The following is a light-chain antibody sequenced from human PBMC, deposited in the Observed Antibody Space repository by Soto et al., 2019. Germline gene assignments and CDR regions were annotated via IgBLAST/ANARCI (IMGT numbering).Light chain of an antibody. J-gene: IGLJ2*01. Sequence: QSVLTQPPSASGTPGQRVTISCSGSSSNIGSNSVYWYHHLPGTAPKLLIYNNDQRPSGVPDRISGSKSGTSASLAVSGLRYGDEADYYCASWDDSLTGLVFGGGTKVTVL. CDR1: SSNIGSNS. V-gene: IGLV1-47*02. CDR2: NND. CDR3: ASWDDSLTGLV.